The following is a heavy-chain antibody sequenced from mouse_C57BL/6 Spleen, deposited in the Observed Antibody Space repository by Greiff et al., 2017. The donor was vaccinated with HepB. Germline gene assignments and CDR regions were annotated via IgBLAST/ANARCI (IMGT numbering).Heavy chain of an antibody. CDR1: GFTFSDYG. D-gene: IGHD2-2*01. J-gene: IGHJ3*01. CDR3: ARGGYDSFAY. Sequence: DVMLVESGGGLVKPGGSLKLSCAASGFTFSDYGMHWVRQAPEKGLEWVAYISSGSSTIYYADTVKGRFTISRDNAKNTLFLQMTSLRSEDTAMYYCARGGYDSFAYWGQGTLVTVSA. V-gene: IGHV5-17*01. CDR2: ISSGSSTI.